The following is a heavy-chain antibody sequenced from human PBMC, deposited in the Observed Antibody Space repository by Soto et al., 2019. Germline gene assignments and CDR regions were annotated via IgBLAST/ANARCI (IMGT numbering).Heavy chain of an antibody. V-gene: IGHV1-18*01. CDR2: ISAYNGNT. D-gene: IGHD5-18*01. CDR1: GYTFTSYG. CDR3: ARDILDTAMVSLGYSSYGMNV. J-gene: IGHJ6*04. Sequence: DSVKVSCKASGYTFTSYGISWVRQAPGQGREWMGWISAYNGNTNYAQKLQGRVTMTTDTSTSTAYMELRSLRSDDTAVYYCARDILDTAMVSLGYSSYGMNVWGEGTKVTVSS.